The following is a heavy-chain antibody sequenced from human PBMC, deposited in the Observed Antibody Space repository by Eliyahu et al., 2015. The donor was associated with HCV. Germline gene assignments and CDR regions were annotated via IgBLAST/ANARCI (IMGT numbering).Heavy chain of an antibody. CDR3: ASGGGGIAVAGTGGWFDP. CDR1: XGXXSXYY. J-gene: IGHJ5*02. V-gene: IGHV4-59*01. Sequence: QVQLQXSGPGLVKXXETLSLTCTVSXGXXSXYYWSWIRQPPGKGLEXIGFMHYRGGTNYNPSLKSRVTISVDTSKNQFSLKLSSVTAADTAVYYCASGGGGIAVAGTGGWFDPWGQGTLVTVSS. D-gene: IGHD6-19*01. CDR2: MHYRGGT.